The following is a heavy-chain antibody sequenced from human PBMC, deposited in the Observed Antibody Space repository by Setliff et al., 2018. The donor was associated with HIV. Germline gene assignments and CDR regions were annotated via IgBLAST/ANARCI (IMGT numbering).Heavy chain of an antibody. CDR3: ARAAAGNTGPFDL. D-gene: IGHD4-17*01. V-gene: IGHV4-4*07. CDR2: VPSRGDT. Sequence: SETLSLTCTVSDSGTYYWSWIRQPAGKGLGWIGRVPSRGDTNYNPSLKSRVTMSVDTSKNQFSLKLTSVTASDTAVYYCARAAAGNTGPFDLWGQGSPVTVSS. CDR1: DSGTYY. J-gene: IGHJ4*02.